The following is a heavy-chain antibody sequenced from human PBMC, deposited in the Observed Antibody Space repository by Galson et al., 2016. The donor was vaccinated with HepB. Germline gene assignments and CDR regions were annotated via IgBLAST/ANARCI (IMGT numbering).Heavy chain of an antibody. CDR2: TFTNGAT. CDR1: GGSIRNFH. V-gene: IGHV4-4*07. CDR3: ARGQWQQMVWDWFDS. D-gene: IGHD6-13*01. J-gene: IGHJ5*01. Sequence: SETLSLTCTVSGGSIRNFHWSWVRQSAGKGLEWIGRTFTNGATDYNHALTSRVTISVDRNTNQIVLKLAAVTAADTAVYYCARGQWQQMVWDWFDSWGQATLVTVS.